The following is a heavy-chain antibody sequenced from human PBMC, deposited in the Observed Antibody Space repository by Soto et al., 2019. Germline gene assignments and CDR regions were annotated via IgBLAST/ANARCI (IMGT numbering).Heavy chain of an antibody. J-gene: IGHJ6*02. V-gene: IGHV4-34*01. CDR3: ARGSRVKIPAASGRDYYYHGLDV. D-gene: IGHD6-25*01. CDR1: GGSFSGYY. CDR2: INHRGST. Sequence: QVQLQQWGAGLLKPSETLSLTCAVYGGSFSGYYWSWIRQPPGKGLEWIGEINHRGSTNYNPSLTRRVNISVDKSKNQFSLKLNSGTAADTAVYYCARGSRVKIPAASGRDYYYHGLDVWGQGTAVTVSS.